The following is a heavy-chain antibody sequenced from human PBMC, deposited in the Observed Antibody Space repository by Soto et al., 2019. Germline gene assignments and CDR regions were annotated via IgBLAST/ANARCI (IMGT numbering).Heavy chain of an antibody. CDR1: GFSLSTSGVG. Sequence: QITLKESGPTLVKPTQTLTLTCTFSGFSLSTSGVGVAWIRQPPGKALEGLALLYWDDDKRYRPSLETRLTVTKDTSKNQVVLSMTNMDSVDTATYYCAYLPCSGGSCYWFSYSGMDVWGQGTTVTVSS. CDR3: AYLPCSGGSCYWFSYSGMDV. D-gene: IGHD2-15*01. V-gene: IGHV2-5*02. J-gene: IGHJ6*02. CDR2: LYWDDDK.